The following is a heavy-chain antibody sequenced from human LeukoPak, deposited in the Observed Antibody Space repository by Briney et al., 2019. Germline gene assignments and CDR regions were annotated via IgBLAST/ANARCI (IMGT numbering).Heavy chain of an antibody. D-gene: IGHD3-10*01. CDR3: ARSGGNWFDP. CDR1: GGSFSGYY. J-gene: IGHJ5*02. V-gene: IGHV4-34*01. CDR2: INHSGST. Sequence: SETLSLTCAVYGGSFSGYYWSWIRQPPGKGLEWIGEINHSGSTNYNPSLKSRVTISVDTSKNQFSLKLSSVTAADTVVYYCARSGGNWFDPWGQGTLVTVSS.